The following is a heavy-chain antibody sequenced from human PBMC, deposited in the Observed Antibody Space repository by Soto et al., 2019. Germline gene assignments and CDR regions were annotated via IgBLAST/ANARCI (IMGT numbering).Heavy chain of an antibody. CDR1: GYTFTGYY. CDR3: ARTDYLFSTLTYYFDY. CDR2: INPDNGVP. V-gene: IGHV1-2*02. D-gene: IGHD3-16*01. Sequence: ASVKVCCKASGYTFTGYYVNWALQAPGQGLEWMGWINPDNGVPNYAQKFQGRVTLSRDTSINTAYMELSRLTSDDTAMYYCARTDYLFSTLTYYFDYWGQGTLVTVSS. J-gene: IGHJ4*02.